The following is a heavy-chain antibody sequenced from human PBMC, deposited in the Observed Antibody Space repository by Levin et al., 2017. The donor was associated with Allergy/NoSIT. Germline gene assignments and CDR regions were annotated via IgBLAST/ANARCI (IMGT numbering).Heavy chain of an antibody. CDR1: GFTFSSYA. CDR3: AKAVVVAATRSPFDP. D-gene: IGHD2-15*01. V-gene: IGHV3-23*01. CDR2: ISGSGGST. J-gene: IGHJ5*02. Sequence: GGSLRLSCAASGFTFSSYAMSWVRQAPGKGLEWVSAISGSGGSTYYADSVKGRFTISRDKSKNTLYLQMNSLRAEDTAVYYCAKAVVVAATRSPFDPWGQGTLVTVSS.